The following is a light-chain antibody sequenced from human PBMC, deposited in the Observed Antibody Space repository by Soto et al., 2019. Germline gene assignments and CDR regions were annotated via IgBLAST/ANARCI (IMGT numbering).Light chain of an antibody. V-gene: IGKV1-39*01. Sequence: DIQMTQSPSSLSASVGDRVTITCRASQSISSYLNWYQQKPGKAPKLLIYAASSLQSGFPSRFSGSGSGTDFTLTISSLQPEDFATYYCQHSYSTPLTFGQGTKLEIK. J-gene: IGKJ2*01. CDR3: QHSYSTPLT. CDR1: QSISSY. CDR2: AAS.